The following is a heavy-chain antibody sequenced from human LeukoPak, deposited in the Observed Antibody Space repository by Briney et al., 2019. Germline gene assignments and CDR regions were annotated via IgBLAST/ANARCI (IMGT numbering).Heavy chain of an antibody. CDR2: IYYSESA. CDR1: GDSVSSYY. J-gene: IGHJ4*02. D-gene: IGHD3-9*01. Sequence: SETLSLTCTVSGDSVSSYYLSWIRQPPGKRLEWIGCIYYSESATYNPSLKSRVTISLDTSKNQFFLKLSSVTAADTAVYYCARKRSFDLWGQGTLVTVSS. CDR3: ARKRSFDL. V-gene: IGHV4-59*02.